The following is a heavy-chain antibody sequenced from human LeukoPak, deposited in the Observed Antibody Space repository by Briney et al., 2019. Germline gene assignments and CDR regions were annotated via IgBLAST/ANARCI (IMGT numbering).Heavy chain of an antibody. CDR3: ARDLRGNPTEDYYYYGMDV. V-gene: IGHV4-31*03. D-gene: IGHD1-14*01. CDR2: IYYSGST. Sequence: SETLSLTCTVSGGSISSGGYYWSWIRQHPGKGLEWIGYIYYSGSTYYNPSLKSRVTISVDTSKNQFSLKLSPVTAADTAVYYCARDLRGNPTEDYYYYGMDVWGQGTTVTVSS. J-gene: IGHJ6*02. CDR1: GGSISSGGYY.